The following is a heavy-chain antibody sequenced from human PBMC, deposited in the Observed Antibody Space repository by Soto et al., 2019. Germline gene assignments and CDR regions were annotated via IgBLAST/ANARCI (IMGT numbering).Heavy chain of an antibody. J-gene: IGHJ4*02. CDR1: GFTFSSYW. D-gene: IGHD4-4*01. Sequence: EVQLVESGGDLVQPGGSLRLSCAASGFTFSSYWMHWVRQAPGKGLVWVSRINRDGSSTSYADSVKGRFTISRDNAENTLYLQMNSLRAEDTAVYYCARDGPGYSFDYWGQGTLVTVSS. CDR2: INRDGSST. CDR3: ARDGPGYSFDY. V-gene: IGHV3-74*01.